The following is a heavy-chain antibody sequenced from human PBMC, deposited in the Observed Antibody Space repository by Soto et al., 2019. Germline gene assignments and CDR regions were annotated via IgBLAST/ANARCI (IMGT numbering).Heavy chain of an antibody. CDR3: ASDLTLYYGSGSPTYGMDV. Sequence: PSETLSLTCTVSGGSISSYYWSWIRQPAGKGLEWIGRIYTSGSTNYNPSLKSRVTMSVDTSKNQFSLKLSSVTAADTAVYYCASDLTLYYGSGSPTYGMDVWGQGTTVTAP. J-gene: IGHJ6*02. D-gene: IGHD3-10*01. CDR2: IYTSGST. V-gene: IGHV4-4*07. CDR1: GGSISSYY.